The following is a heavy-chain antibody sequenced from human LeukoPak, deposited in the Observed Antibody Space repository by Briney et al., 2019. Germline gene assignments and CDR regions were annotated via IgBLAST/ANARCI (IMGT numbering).Heavy chain of an antibody. D-gene: IGHD3-22*01. CDR3: ARHRHSGYYYDSSAHIATSWDFDY. V-gene: IGHV4-59*08. J-gene: IGHJ4*02. CDR2: ISYSGST. Sequence: SETLSLTCTVSGGSISSYYWSWIRQPPGKGLEWIGYISYSGSTNYNPSLKSRVTISVDTSKNQFSLKLSSVTAADTAVYYCARHRHSGYYYDSSAHIATSWDFDYWGQGTLVTVSS. CDR1: GGSISSYY.